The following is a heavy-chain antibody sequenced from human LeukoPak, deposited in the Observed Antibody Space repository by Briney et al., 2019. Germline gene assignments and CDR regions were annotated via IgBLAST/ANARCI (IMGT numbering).Heavy chain of an antibody. D-gene: IGHD6-13*01. J-gene: IGHJ4*02. Sequence: GESLKISCKGSGYSFTGYWIGWVRQMPGKGLEWMGIIYPGDSDTRYSPSFQGQVTISADKSISTAYLQWSSLKASDTAMYYCARRYYSSSWYSNYFDYWGQGTLVTVSS. CDR2: IYPGDSDT. V-gene: IGHV5-51*01. CDR3: ARRYYSSSWYSNYFDY. CDR1: GYSFTGYW.